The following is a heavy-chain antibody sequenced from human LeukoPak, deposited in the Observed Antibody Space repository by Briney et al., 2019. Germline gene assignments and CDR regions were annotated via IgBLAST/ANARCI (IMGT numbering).Heavy chain of an antibody. CDR3: ARDSVGRIVVVPAAIDY. Sequence: GGSLRLSCAASGFSFSSYAMHWVRQAPGKGLEWVAVISYDGRNKYYADSVKGRFTISRDNAKNSLYLQMNSLRAEDTAVYYCARDSVGRIVVVPAAIDYWGQGTLVTVSS. J-gene: IGHJ4*02. CDR1: GFSFSSYA. CDR2: ISYDGRNK. D-gene: IGHD2-2*01. V-gene: IGHV3-30*04.